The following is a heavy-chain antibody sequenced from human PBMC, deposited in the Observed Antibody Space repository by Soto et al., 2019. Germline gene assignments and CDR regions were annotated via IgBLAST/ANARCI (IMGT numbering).Heavy chain of an antibody. V-gene: IGHV4-59*11. Sequence: PSETLSLTCTVSGGSISSHYWSWVRQAPGKGLEWIGHIYYRGSTSYNPSLRSRSTISVDTSNNQFSLKLNPVTTADTAVYYCARDGREASGMDVWGQGTKVTVSS. J-gene: IGHJ6*02. CDR1: GGSISSHY. D-gene: IGHD1-26*01. CDR3: ARDGREASGMDV. CDR2: IYYRGST.